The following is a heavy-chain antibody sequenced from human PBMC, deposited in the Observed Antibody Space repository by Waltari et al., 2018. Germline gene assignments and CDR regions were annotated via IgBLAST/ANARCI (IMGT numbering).Heavy chain of an antibody. Sequence: EVQLAESGGGLVRPGGSLRLSCVASRFTFGNHNMNWAGQARGKGLEWVSSISGDSASIYYADSVRGRFTISRDNARSSLFLQMNTLRAEDTAVYYCTGGVTTPGVADVHDYQYGMDVWGQGTTVTVSS. CDR3: TGGVTTPGVADVHDYQYGMDV. V-gene: IGHV3-21*04. J-gene: IGHJ6*02. D-gene: IGHD3-10*02. CDR2: ISGDSASI. CDR1: RFTFGNHN.